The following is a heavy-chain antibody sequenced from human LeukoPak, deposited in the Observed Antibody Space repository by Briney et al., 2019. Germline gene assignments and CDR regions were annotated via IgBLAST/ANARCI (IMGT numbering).Heavy chain of an antibody. V-gene: IGHV4-34*01. J-gene: IGHJ4*02. CDR1: GFTFSSYA. D-gene: IGHD6-13*01. Sequence: GSLRLSCAASGFTFSSYAMSWVRQPPGKGLEWIGEINHSGSTNYNPSLKSRVTISVDTSKNQFSLKLSSVTAADTAVYYCARSRLNSSSWALGDYWGQGTLVTVSS. CDR3: ARSRLNSSSWALGDY. CDR2: INHSGST.